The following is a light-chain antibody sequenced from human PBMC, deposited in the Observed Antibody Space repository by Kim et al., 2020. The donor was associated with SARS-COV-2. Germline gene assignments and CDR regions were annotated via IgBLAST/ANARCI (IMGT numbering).Light chain of an antibody. CDR2: DVS. V-gene: IGLV2-14*01. CDR1: SSDVGGYNY. J-gene: IGLJ3*02. Sequence: QSALTQPASVSGSPGQSITISCTGTSSDVGGYNYVSWYQQHPGKAPELMIYDVSKRPSGVSNRFSGSKSGNTASLTISGLQAEDEADYYCSSYTSSSTYWVFAGGTQLTVL. CDR3: SSYTSSSTYWV.